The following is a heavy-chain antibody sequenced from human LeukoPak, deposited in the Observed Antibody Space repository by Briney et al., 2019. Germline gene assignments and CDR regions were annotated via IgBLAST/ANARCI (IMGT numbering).Heavy chain of an antibody. CDR3: ARHGPPYSGSYYYYFDY. CDR1: GGSISNYY. Sequence: PSETLSLTCTVSGGSISNYYRSWIRQPPGKGLEWIGYIHYSGNTNYNPSLKSRVTISVDTSKNQFSLKLSSVTAADTAVYYCARHGPPYSGSYYYYFDYWGQGTLVTVSS. CDR2: IHYSGNT. J-gene: IGHJ4*02. D-gene: IGHD1-26*01. V-gene: IGHV4-59*08.